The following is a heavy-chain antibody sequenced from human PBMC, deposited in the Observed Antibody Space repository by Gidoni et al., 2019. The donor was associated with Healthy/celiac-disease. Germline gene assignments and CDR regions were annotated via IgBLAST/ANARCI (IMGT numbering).Heavy chain of an antibody. CDR2: IYYSGST. V-gene: IGHV4-59*08. CDR1: GGSISSYY. D-gene: IGHD6-19*01. J-gene: IGHJ2*01. CDR3: ARLAGKYSSGWYRPRLPDWYFDL. Sequence: QVQLQESGPGLVKPSETLSLTCTVSGGSISSYYWSWIRQPPGKGLEWIGYIYYSGSTNYNPSLKSRVTISVDTSKNQFSLKLSSVTAADTAVYYCARLAGKYSSGWYRPRLPDWYFDLWGRGTLVTVSS.